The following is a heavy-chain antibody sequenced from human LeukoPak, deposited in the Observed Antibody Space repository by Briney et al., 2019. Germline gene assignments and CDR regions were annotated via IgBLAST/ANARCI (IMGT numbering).Heavy chain of an antibody. D-gene: IGHD4-11*01. V-gene: IGHV1-2*06. J-gene: IGHJ4*02. CDR3: ARGLGMTTVTTPLRY. CDR1: GYTFTGYY. CDR2: INPNSGGT. Sequence: ASVKVSCKASGYTFTGYYMHWVRQAPGQGLEWMGRINPNSGGTNYAQKFQGRVTMTRDTSISTAYMELSRLRSDDTAVYYCARGLGMTTVTTPLRYWGQVTLVTACS.